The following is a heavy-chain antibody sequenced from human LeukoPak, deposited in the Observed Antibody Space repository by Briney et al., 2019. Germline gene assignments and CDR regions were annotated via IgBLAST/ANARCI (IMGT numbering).Heavy chain of an antibody. CDR1: GFTFSSYW. V-gene: IGHV3-74*01. Sequence: GGSLRLSCAASGFTFSSYWMHWVRQVPGKGLVWVSRINSDGSSTSYADSVKGRFTISRDNAKNTLYVQMNSLRAEDTAVYYCAKDPYYDILTGYLRNPYFDYWGQGTLVTVSS. D-gene: IGHD3-9*01. J-gene: IGHJ4*02. CDR2: INSDGSST. CDR3: AKDPYYDILTGYLRNPYFDY.